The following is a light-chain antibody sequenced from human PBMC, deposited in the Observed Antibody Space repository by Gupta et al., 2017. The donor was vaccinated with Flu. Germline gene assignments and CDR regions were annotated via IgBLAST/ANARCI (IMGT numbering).Light chain of an antibody. J-gene: IGKJ2*02. V-gene: IGKV1-5*03. CDR3: QQDNSYSGT. CDR1: QSISIW. Sequence: DIQMTQSPSTLSASVGDRVTITCRASQSISIWLAWYQQKPGKVPKLLIYKASSLESGVPSRFSGSGSGTEFTLTISSLQPDDFATYYCQQDNSYSGTFGQGTKLEIK. CDR2: KAS.